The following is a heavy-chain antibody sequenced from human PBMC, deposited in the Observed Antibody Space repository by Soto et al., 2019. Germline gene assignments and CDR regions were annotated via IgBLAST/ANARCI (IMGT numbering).Heavy chain of an antibody. CDR2: ITSDGSNT. Sequence: EVQLVESGGGLVQPGGSLRLSCVASGFTFSHYWMHWVREAPGKGLLWVSRITSDGSNTAYADSVKGRFTLSRDNAKNTLYLQLNSLRAEDTAIYYCASLLWGSVSTDYWGQGILVTVSS. V-gene: IGHV3-74*01. J-gene: IGHJ4*02. CDR3: ASLLWGSVSTDY. D-gene: IGHD2-21*01. CDR1: GFTFSHYW.